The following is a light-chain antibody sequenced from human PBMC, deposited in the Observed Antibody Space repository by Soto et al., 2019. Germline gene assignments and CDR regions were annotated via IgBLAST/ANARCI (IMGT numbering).Light chain of an antibody. CDR3: QQSYSTLT. J-gene: IGKJ3*01. CDR1: QSISSY. Sequence: DIQMTQSPSSLSASVGDRVTITCRASQSISSYLNWYQQKPGQAPKLLIYAASSLQSGVPSRFSGSGSGTDFTITISSMQPEDFATYYYQQSYSTLTFGPGTKVDIK. CDR2: AAS. V-gene: IGKV1-39*01.